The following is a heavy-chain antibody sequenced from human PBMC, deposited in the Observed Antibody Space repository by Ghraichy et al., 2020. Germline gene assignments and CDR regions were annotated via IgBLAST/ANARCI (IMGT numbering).Heavy chain of an antibody. V-gene: IGHV3-21*01. D-gene: IGHD3-22*01. Sequence: GGSLRLSCAASGFTLSSYSMNWVRQAPGKGLEWVSSICGSSSYIDYADSAKGRFTISRDNAKNSLYLQMNSLRAEDTAVYYCARFDDSSGYGFDYWGQGTLVTVST. CDR2: ICGSSSYI. CDR3: ARFDDSSGYGFDY. J-gene: IGHJ4*02. CDR1: GFTLSSYS.